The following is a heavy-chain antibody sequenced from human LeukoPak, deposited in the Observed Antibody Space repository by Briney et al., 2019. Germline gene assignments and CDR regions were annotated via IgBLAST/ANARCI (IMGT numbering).Heavy chain of an antibody. CDR3: GRGEGFLVDY. J-gene: IGHJ4*02. V-gene: IGHV3-7*01. D-gene: IGHD3-3*01. CDR1: GFTFSTSW. Sequence: GGSLRLPCAASGFTFSTSWMTWVRQAPGEGLEWVANINRDGSAGNYVDSVRGRFTISRDDAKNSLFLQMNRLRVEDTAVYYCGRGEGFLVDYWGQGTLVTVSS. CDR2: INRDGSAG.